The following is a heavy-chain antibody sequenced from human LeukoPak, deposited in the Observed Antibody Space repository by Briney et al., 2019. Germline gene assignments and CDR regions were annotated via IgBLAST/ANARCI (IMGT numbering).Heavy chain of an antibody. CDR3: AKEPRYSSSWYGDFFDY. CDR2: ISGSGGST. CDR1: GFTFSIYA. Sequence: PGGSLRLSCAASGFTFSIYAMSWVRQAPGKGLEWVSAISGSGGSTYYADSVKGRFTISRDNSKNTLYLQMNSLRAEDTAVYYCAKEPRYSSSWYGDFFDYWGQGTLVTVSS. D-gene: IGHD6-13*01. V-gene: IGHV3-23*01. J-gene: IGHJ4*02.